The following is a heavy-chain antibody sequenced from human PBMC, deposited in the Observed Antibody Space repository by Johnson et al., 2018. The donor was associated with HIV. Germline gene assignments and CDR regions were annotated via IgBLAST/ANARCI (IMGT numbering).Heavy chain of an antibody. V-gene: IGHV3-43*01. Sequence: EVQLVESVGGLVQPGRSLRLSCAASGFTFDDYTMHWVRQAPGKGLEWVSLISWDGGGTSYADSVRGRFTISRDNSRNTLYLQMNSLRAGDTALYYCATDRHDDWNPPVLAFDVWGHGTLVTVAS. CDR3: ATDRHDDWNPPVLAFDV. D-gene: IGHD1-1*01. J-gene: IGHJ3*01. CDR1: GFTFDDYT. CDR2: ISWDGGGT.